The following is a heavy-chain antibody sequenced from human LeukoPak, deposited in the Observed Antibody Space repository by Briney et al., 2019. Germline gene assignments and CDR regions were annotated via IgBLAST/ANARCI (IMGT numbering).Heavy chain of an antibody. CDR3: ARGVTNYYYDFASYYYYYMDV. V-gene: IGHV1-69*06. J-gene: IGHJ6*03. Sequence: ASVKVSCKASGGTFSSYAISWVRQAPGQGLEWMGGIIPIFGTANYAQKFQGRVTITADKSTSTAYMELSSLRSEDTAVYYCARGVTNYYYDFASYYYYYMDVWGKGTTVTVSS. D-gene: IGHD3-22*01. CDR2: IIPIFGTA. CDR1: GGTFSSYA.